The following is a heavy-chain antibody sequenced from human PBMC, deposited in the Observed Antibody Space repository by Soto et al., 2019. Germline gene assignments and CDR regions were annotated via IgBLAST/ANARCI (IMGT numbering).Heavy chain of an antibody. D-gene: IGHD2-15*01. Sequence: PFRTLSPTCAVSGDSVSSNNIASKCLRHSPWRGLEWLGRTYYRSKWYNEYAVSVRSRITINLATSKNQFSLQLNSVTPEDTAGYYCARGRWSTFDYWGQGAQVTVSS. CDR3: ARGRWSTFDY. V-gene: IGHV6-1*01. CDR1: GDSVSSNNIA. CDR2: TYYRSKWYN. J-gene: IGHJ4*02.